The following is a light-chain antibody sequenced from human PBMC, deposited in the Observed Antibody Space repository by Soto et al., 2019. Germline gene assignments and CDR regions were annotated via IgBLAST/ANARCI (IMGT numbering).Light chain of an antibody. CDR2: VAS. Sequence: EIVLTQSPDTLSLSPGDRATLSCRASQSVSSNNLAWYQHKPGQPPSLLIYVASRRATGIPERFSGSGSGTEFTLTITRLEPEDFAVYYCQQHGSGPWTFGQGTKVEIK. J-gene: IGKJ1*01. CDR3: QQHGSGPWT. CDR1: QSVSSNN. V-gene: IGKV3-20*01.